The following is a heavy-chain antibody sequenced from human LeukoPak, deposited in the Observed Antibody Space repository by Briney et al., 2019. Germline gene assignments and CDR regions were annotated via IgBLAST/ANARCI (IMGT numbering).Heavy chain of an antibody. D-gene: IGHD1-26*01. Sequence: GGSLRLSCAASGLGVSVNYMSWVRQAPGKGLEWVSVLYASGTTKYADSVKGRFTISRDTSDNTLNLQMNGLGAEDSAVYYCAAKGNGYTGIYVFAHWGQGTLVTVSA. V-gene: IGHV3-66*01. J-gene: IGHJ4*02. CDR3: AAKGNGYTGIYVFAH. CDR1: GLGVSVNY. CDR2: LYASGTT.